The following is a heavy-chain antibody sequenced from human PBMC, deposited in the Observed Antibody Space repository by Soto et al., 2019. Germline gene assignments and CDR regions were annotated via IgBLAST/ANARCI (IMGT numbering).Heavy chain of an antibody. V-gene: IGHV3-21*01. CDR1: GFTFSGYS. D-gene: IGHD2-8*01. CDR2: ISGPSIYI. J-gene: IGHJ6*02. Sequence: EVQLVESGGGLVKPGGSLRLSCVASGFTFSGYSINWVRQAPGKGLEWVSYISGPSIYIYYADSVKGRFTISRDNAKSAGYLQMISLRAEDTAVYYCARGFRNGFTVWGQGTTVSVSS. CDR3: ARGFRNGFTV.